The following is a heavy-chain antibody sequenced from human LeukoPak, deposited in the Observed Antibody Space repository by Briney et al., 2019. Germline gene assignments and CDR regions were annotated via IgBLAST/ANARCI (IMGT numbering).Heavy chain of an antibody. V-gene: IGHV3-30*02. CDR3: AKEGLLDYYYYYMDV. D-gene: IGHD3-3*02. CDR2: IRYDGSNK. CDR1: RFTFSSYG. Sequence: GGSLRLSCAASRFTFSSYGMHWVRQARGKGLEWVAFIRYDGSNKYYADSVKGRFTISRDNSKNTLYLQMNSLRAEDTAVYYCAKEGLLDYYYYYMDVWGKGTTVTISS. J-gene: IGHJ6*03.